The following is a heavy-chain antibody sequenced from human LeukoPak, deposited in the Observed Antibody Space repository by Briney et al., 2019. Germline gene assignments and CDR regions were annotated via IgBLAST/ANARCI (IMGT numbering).Heavy chain of an antibody. Sequence: GGSLRLSCAASGFTFSSYAMNWVRQAPGKGLEWVSIISGSGDNTYYTDSVKGRFTISRDNSKNTLFLQMNSLRAEDTAIYYCAKDGGGWYTSGWYYFDSWGQGALVTVSS. D-gene: IGHD6-19*01. V-gene: IGHV3-23*01. CDR3: AKDGGGWYTSGWYYFDS. CDR1: GFTFSSYA. J-gene: IGHJ4*02. CDR2: ISGSGDNT.